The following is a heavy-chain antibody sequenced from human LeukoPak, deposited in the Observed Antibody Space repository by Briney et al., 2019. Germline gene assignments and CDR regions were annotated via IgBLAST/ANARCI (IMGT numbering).Heavy chain of an antibody. J-gene: IGHJ4*02. CDR1: GFTFSSYA. CDR2: ISSNGGST. D-gene: IGHD3-16*02. V-gene: IGHV3-64*01. CDR3: AGGLRLGELSLFDY. Sequence: AVSLRLSCAASGFTFSSYAMHWVRQAPGKGLEYVSAISSNGGSTYYANSVKGRFTISRDNSKNTLYLQMGSLRAEDMAVYYCAGGLRLGELSLFDYWGQGTLVTVSS.